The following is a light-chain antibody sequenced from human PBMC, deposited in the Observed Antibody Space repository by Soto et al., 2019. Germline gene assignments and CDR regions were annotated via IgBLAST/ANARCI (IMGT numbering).Light chain of an antibody. Sequence: QSLLTQPPSASGTPGQRVTISCSGSSSNIGSNVVNWYQQLPGTAPKLVIYDSNQRPSGVPDRFSGSKSDTSASLAISGLQSEDEADYYCAAWDDSLNENVFGKGTKVTV. CDR2: DSN. V-gene: IGLV1-44*01. J-gene: IGLJ1*01. CDR3: AAWDDSLNENV. CDR1: SSNIGSNV.